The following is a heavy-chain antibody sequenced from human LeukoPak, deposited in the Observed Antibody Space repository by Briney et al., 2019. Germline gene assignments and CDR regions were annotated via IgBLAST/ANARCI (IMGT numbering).Heavy chain of an antibody. CDR2: ISSSSRTI. CDR3: VRHGDTDSCLAN. V-gene: IGHV3-48*02. J-gene: IGHJ4*02. D-gene: IGHD2-2*01. Sequence: PGGSLRLSCAASGFIFSSYNMNWVRQAPGKGLEWISYISSSSRTIFYADSVKGRFTVSRDNVKNFLYLQMHSLRDEDTAVYYCVRHGDTDSCLANWGQGTLVTVSS. CDR1: GFIFSSYN.